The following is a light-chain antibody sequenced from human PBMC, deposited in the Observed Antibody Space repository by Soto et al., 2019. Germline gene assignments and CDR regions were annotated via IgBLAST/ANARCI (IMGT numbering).Light chain of an antibody. CDR3: NSFTTLNTYV. CDR2: EVS. Sequence: QSALTQPASVSGSPGQSITISCSGTVSDVGGYNSVSWYQQHPGKAPKLMIYEVSHRPSVVSNRFSGYKSGNTASLTISGHQAEDAADYYCNSFTTLNTYVFGPGTKLTVL. V-gene: IGLV2-14*01. J-gene: IGLJ1*01. CDR1: VSDVGGYNS.